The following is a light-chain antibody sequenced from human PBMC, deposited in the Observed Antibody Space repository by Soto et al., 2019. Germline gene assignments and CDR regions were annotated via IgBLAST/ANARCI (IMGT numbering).Light chain of an antibody. Sequence: TQPACASGYTGESVPISCIGTRNDIGVYYFVCWYQHHPGKAPRLIIYEVVQRPSGVPDRFSGSKSGNTASLTVSGLQAADEADYFCKSYAGSNTNVFGRGTKVTVL. CDR1: RNDIGVYYF. CDR3: KSYAGSNTNV. J-gene: IGLJ1*01. V-gene: IGLV2-8*01. CDR2: EVV.